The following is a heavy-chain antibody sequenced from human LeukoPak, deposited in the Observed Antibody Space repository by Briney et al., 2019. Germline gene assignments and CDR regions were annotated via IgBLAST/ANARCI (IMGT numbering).Heavy chain of an antibody. CDR3: ARRRRNGYCSGGSCSWFDP. V-gene: IGHV4-38-2*01. D-gene: IGHD2-15*01. J-gene: IGHJ5*02. CDR2: IYHSGST. CDR1: GYSISSGYY. Sequence: SETLSLTCAVSGYSISSGYYWGWIRQPPGKGLEWIGSIYHSGSTYYNPSLKSRVTISVDTSKNQFSLKLSSVTAADTAVYYCARRRRNGYCSGGSCSWFDPWGQGTLVTVSS.